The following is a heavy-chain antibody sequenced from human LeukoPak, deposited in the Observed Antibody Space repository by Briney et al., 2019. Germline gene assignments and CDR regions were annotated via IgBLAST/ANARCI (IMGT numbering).Heavy chain of an antibody. V-gene: IGHV1-46*01. CDR3: ALIAPPHN. CDR2: INPSGTIT. D-gene: IGHD6-13*01. J-gene: IGHJ4*02. Sequence: ASVKVSCKASGITFTSYYIHWVRQAPGRGLEWMGKINPSGTITTYAPKYRGRVTVTKDTSTNTVYMELSSQRSDDTAVYYCALIAPPHNWGQGTLVTVSS. CDR1: GITFTSYY.